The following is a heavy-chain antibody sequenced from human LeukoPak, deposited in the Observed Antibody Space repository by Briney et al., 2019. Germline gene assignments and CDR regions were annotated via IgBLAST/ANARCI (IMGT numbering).Heavy chain of an antibody. D-gene: IGHD4-17*01. J-gene: IGHJ4*01. CDR1: GGSISSYY. V-gene: IGHV4-59*08. CDR3: ARRNGAQGARKYNFEY. Sequence: PSETLSLTCTGSGGSISSYYWSWIPQPPGKGLVWIGYIYYSGSTNYNPSLKSRVTIAVDTSKTQFSLKLSSGTAADTAVYYAARRNGAQGARKYNFEYWG. CDR2: IYYSGST.